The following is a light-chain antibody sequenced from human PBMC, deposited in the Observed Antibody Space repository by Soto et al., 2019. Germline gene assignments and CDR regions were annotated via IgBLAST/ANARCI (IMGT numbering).Light chain of an antibody. CDR1: SSDVGAYNF. CDR3: SAYTVSRTYV. J-gene: IGLJ1*01. Sequence: QSALTQPASVSGSPGQSITISCTGTSSDVGAYNFVSWHQQHPGKAPKLMIYNVYDRPSGISYRFSGSKSGKTASLTISGLQGEDEADYYCSAYTVSRTYVFGTGTKVTVL. CDR2: NVY. V-gene: IGLV2-14*03.